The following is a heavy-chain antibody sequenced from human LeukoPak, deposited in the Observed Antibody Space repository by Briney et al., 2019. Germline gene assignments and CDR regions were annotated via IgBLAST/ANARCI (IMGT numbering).Heavy chain of an antibody. CDR2: INPNSGGT. D-gene: IGHD3-10*01. CDR1: GYTFTGYY. V-gene: IGHV1-2*02. Sequence: GASVTVSCKASGYTFTGYYMHWVRQAPGQGLEWMGWINPNSGGTNYAQKFQGRVTMTRDTSISTAYMELSRLRSDDTAVYYCARDPYGSGSYFYGMDVWGQGTTVTVSS. CDR3: ARDPYGSGSYFYGMDV. J-gene: IGHJ6*02.